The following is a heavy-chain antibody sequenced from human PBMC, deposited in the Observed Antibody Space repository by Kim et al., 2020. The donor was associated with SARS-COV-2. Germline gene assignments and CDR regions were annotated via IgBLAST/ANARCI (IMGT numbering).Heavy chain of an antibody. Sequence: GGSLRLSCAASGFTFSSYSMNWVRQAPGKGLEWVSSISSSSSYIYYADSVKGRFTISRDNAKNSLYLQMNSLRAEDTAVYYCARDRPAYYYDSSGYYYGAFDIWGQGTMVTVSS. V-gene: IGHV3-21*01. J-gene: IGHJ3*02. CDR2: ISSSSSYI. D-gene: IGHD3-22*01. CDR3: ARDRPAYYYDSSGYYYGAFDI. CDR1: GFTFSSYS.